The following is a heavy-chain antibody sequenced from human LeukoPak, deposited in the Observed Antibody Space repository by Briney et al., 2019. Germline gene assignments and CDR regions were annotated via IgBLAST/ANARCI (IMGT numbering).Heavy chain of an antibody. Sequence: GESLKISCKGSGFNFTGYWIGWVRQMPGKGLEWMGIIYPGDSDTRYGPSFQGQVTISADKSIRTAYLQWSSLKASDTAMYYCARHYPEGGYNYVDYWGQGTLVTVSS. CDR2: IYPGDSDT. V-gene: IGHV5-51*01. J-gene: IGHJ4*02. CDR1: GFNFTGYW. D-gene: IGHD5-24*01. CDR3: ARHYPEGGYNYVDY.